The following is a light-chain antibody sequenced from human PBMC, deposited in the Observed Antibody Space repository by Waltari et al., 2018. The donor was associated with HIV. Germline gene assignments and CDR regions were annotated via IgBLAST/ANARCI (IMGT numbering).Light chain of an antibody. CDR1: QSVSSY. CDR3: QQRSNWPPYT. V-gene: IGKV3-11*01. Sequence: EIVFTQSQATLSLSPGERATLSCRARQSVSSYLAWYQQNPGQASRLLIYDASNKATCIPARFSSSGSGTDFTLTISSLEPEDFAVYYCQQRSNWPPYTFGQGTKLEIK. CDR2: DAS. J-gene: IGKJ2*01.